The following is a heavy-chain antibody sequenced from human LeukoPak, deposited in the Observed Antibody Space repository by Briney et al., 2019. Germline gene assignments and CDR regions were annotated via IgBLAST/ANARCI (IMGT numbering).Heavy chain of an antibody. CDR2: INPNSGGT. Sequence: ASVKVSCKASGYTFTGYYMHWVRQAPGQGLEWMGWINPNSGGTNYAQKFQGRVTMTRDTSISTAYMELSRLRSDDTAVYYCASEKYYYDSSGYYAPWGQGTLVTVSS. D-gene: IGHD3-22*01. CDR1: GYTFTGYY. V-gene: IGHV1-2*02. J-gene: IGHJ5*02. CDR3: ASEKYYYDSSGYYAP.